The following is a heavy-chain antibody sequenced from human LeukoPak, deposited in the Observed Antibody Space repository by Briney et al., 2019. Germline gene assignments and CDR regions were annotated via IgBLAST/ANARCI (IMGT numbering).Heavy chain of an antibody. D-gene: IGHD2-15*01. CDR1: GFTFSSYS. CDR3: ARDRGRGSSHNDY. J-gene: IGHJ4*02. CDR2: ISSSSYI. Sequence: GGSLRLSCAASGFTFSSYSINWVRQAPGKGLEWVSSISSSSYIYYADSVKGRFTISRDNSKNTLYLQMDSLRAEDTAVYYCARDRGRGSSHNDYWGQGILVTVSS. V-gene: IGHV3-21*01.